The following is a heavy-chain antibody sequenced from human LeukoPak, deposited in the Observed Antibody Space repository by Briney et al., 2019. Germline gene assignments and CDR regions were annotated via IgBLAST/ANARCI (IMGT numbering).Heavy chain of an antibody. V-gene: IGHV3-23*01. D-gene: IGHD2-2*01. CDR3: VKMKGPDRRHCFDY. CDR1: EFTFA. Sequence: GGSLRLSCVVSEFTFAVSWVRQAPGKGLEWVSTVNGRGDDSFHADSVKGRFTISRDTSSNTLYLHMSSLRAADTAMYYCVKMKGPDRRHCFDYWSQGTQLIVSS. J-gene: IGHJ4*02. CDR2: VNGRGDDS.